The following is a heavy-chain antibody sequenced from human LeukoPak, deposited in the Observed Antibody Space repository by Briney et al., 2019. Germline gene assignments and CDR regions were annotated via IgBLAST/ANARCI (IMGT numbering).Heavy chain of an antibody. CDR1: GYTFTSYG. CDR2: ISACNGNT. CDR3: ARGAYDILSGYSMLGY. Sequence: GASVKVSCKASGYTFTSYGISWVRQAPGQGLEWMGWISACNGNTNYAQKLQGRVTMTTDTSTSTAYMELRSLRSDDTAVYYCARGAYDILSGYSMLGYWGQGTLVTVSS. D-gene: IGHD3-9*01. V-gene: IGHV1-18*01. J-gene: IGHJ4*02.